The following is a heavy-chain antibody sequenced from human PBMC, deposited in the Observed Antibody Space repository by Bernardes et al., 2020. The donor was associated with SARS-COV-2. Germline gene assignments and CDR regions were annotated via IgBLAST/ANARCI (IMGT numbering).Heavy chain of an antibody. V-gene: IGHV4-38-2*01. D-gene: IGHD2-2*01. Sequence: SETLSLTCAVSGYSISSGFYWGWVRRPPGKGLEWIGSIYLGGSTYYNPFLKSRVTVSADTSKNHFSLRLSSVTAADTAVYYCARGSVYSTSFDYWGQGTLVTVSS. CDR1: GYSISSGFY. J-gene: IGHJ4*02. CDR3: ARGSVYSTSFDY. CDR2: IYLGGST.